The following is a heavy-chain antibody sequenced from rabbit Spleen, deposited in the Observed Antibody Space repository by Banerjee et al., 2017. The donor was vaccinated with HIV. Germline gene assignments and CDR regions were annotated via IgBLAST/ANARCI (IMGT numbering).Heavy chain of an antibody. CDR2: IDPVFGVS. V-gene: IGHV1S7*01. CDR3: ARDGAGYSGDYEDYYFKL. J-gene: IGHJ4*01. Sequence: QQLEESAGGLVQPGGSLTLTCTASGFSISSYYMNWVRQAPGKGLEWIGYIDPVFGVSYYATWVNGRFTISSHDAQNTLYLQLSSLTVADTATYFCARDGAGYSGDYEDYYFKLWGPGTLVTVS. CDR1: GFSISSYY. D-gene: IGHD7-1*01.